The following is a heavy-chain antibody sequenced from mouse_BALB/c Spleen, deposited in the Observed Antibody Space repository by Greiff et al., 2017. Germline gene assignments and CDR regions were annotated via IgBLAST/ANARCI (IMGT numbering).Heavy chain of an antibody. V-gene: IGHV2-9-2*01. J-gene: IGHJ4*01. Sequence: QVQLKESGPGLVAPSPPLSITCTVSGFPLTSHDISWLRQPPGKGLEWLGVIWTGGGTNYNSAFMSRLSISKDNSKSQVFLKMNSLQTDDTAIYYCVRDRGNYYAMDYWGQGTSVTVSA. CDR3: VRDRGNYYAMDY. CDR1: GFPLTSHD. D-gene: IGHD2-1*01. CDR2: IWTGGGT.